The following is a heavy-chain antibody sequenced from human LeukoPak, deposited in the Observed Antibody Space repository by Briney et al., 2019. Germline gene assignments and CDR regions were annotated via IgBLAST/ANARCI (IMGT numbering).Heavy chain of an antibody. Sequence: GASVKVSCKASGYTFTSYDINWVRQAAGQGLEWMGWMNPNSGNTGYAQKFQGSVTMTRNTSISTAYMELSSLRSEDTAVYYCARVPNDYCSGGSCYRDAFDIWGQGTMVTVSS. CDR3: ARVPNDYCSGGSCYRDAFDI. CDR1: GYTFTSYD. J-gene: IGHJ3*02. V-gene: IGHV1-8*01. CDR2: MNPNSGNT. D-gene: IGHD2-15*01.